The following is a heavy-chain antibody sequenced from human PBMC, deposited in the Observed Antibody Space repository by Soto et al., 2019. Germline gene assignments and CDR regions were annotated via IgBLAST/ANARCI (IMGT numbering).Heavy chain of an antibody. CDR3: SASPATAAAVYFNF. CDR2: MSPLFSTT. D-gene: IGHD6-13*01. V-gene: IGHV1-69*01. J-gene: IGHJ4*02. Sequence: QVQLVQSGAEVKEPGSSVKVSCKASGDLFNNHAFNWVRQAPGQGVEWLGRMSPLFSTTNYAQKLQGRVTIGAGELTTIVYLQVNNSESDDTAMYYLSASPATAAAVYFNFGGQGSLATVPP. CDR1: GDLFNNHA.